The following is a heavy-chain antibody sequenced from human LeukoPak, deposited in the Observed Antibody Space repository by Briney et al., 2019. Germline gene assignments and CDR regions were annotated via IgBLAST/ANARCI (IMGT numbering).Heavy chain of an antibody. Sequence: PGGSLRLFCAASGFTFSSCAMSWVRQARGRGLEGVSAISGSGGSTYYADSVKGRFTISRDNSKNTLYLQMNSLRAEDTAVYYCAKRYYYGSEPTYGAFDIWGQGTMVTVSS. CDR2: ISGSGGST. J-gene: IGHJ3*02. D-gene: IGHD3-10*01. CDR3: AKRYYYGSEPTYGAFDI. V-gene: IGHV3-23*01. CDR1: GFTFSSCA.